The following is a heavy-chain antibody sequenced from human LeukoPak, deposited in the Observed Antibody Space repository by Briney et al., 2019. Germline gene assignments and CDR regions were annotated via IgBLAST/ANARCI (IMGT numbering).Heavy chain of an antibody. V-gene: IGHV3-7*01. J-gene: IGHJ6*03. CDR3: ARADSSIAARLSRSSIFNYYYYMDV. CDR1: GFTFSSYW. D-gene: IGHD6-6*01. CDR2: IKQDGSEK. Sequence: HPGGSLRLSCAASGFTFSSYWMNWVRQAPGKGLEWVANIKQDGSEKYYVDSVKGRFTISRDNAKNSLYLQMNSLRAEDTAVYYCARADSSIAARLSRSSIFNYYYYMDVWGKGTTVTVSS.